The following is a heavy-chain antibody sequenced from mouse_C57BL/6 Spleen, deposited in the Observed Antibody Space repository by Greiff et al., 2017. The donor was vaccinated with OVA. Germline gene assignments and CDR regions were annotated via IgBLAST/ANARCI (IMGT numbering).Heavy chain of an antibody. CDR3: ARSPYGSSLYYFDY. CDR1: GYTFTSYW. CDR2: IDPSDSYT. J-gene: IGHJ2*01. V-gene: IGHV1-50*01. Sequence: QVQLQQPGAELVKPGASVKLSCKASGYTFTSYWMQWVKQRPGQGLEWIGEIDPSDSYTNYNQKFKGKATLTVDTSSSTAYMQLSSLTSEDSAVYDCARSPYGSSLYYFDYWGQGTTLTVSS. D-gene: IGHD1-1*01.